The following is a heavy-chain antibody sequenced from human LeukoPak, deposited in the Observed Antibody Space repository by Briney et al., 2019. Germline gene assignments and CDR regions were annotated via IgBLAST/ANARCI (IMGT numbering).Heavy chain of an antibody. D-gene: IGHD1-26*01. CDR3: ARDFGRAEWELPPSGY. V-gene: IGHV1-46*01. CDR1: GYTFTSYY. Sequence: ASVKVSCKASGYTFTSYYMHWVRQAPGQGLDWMGIINPSGGSTRYAQKFQGRVTMTRDTSTSTVYMELSSLRSEDTAVYYCARDFGRAEWELPPSGYWGQGTLVTVSS. J-gene: IGHJ4*02. CDR2: INPSGGST.